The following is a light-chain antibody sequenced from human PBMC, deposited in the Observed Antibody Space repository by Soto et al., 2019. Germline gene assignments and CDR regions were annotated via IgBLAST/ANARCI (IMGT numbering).Light chain of an antibody. CDR2: GAS. V-gene: IGKV3-20*01. Sequence: EIVMTQSTATLSVSPGERATLSCRASQSVSSYLAWYQQRPGQAPRLLIYGASSRATGIPDRFSGSGSGTDFTLTISRLEPEDFAVYYCQHYGRARTFGQGTKVDIK. CDR1: QSVSSY. CDR3: QHYGRART. J-gene: IGKJ1*01.